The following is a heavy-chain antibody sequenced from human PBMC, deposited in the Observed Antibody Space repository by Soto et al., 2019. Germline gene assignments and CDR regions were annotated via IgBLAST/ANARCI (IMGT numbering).Heavy chain of an antibody. J-gene: IGHJ6*03. CDR3: ARSRVVPAPHGSYYYYYYMDV. Sequence: QVQLQESGPGLVKPSETLSLTCTVSGGSISSYYWSWIRQPPGKGLEWIGYIYYSGSTNYNPSLKSRVTISVDTSKNQFSLKLSSVTAADTAVYYCARSRVVPAPHGSYYYYYYMDVWGKGTTVTVSS. CDR2: IYYSGST. D-gene: IGHD3-16*02. V-gene: IGHV4-59*08. CDR1: GGSISSYY.